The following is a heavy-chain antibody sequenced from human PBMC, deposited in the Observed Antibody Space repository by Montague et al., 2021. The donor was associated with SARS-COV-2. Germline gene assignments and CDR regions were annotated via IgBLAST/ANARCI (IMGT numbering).Heavy chain of an antibody. CDR1: GDSVSINRPA. J-gene: IGHJ4*02. CDR3: ARGGSWLYYFDY. CDR2: TYHRSKWYN. D-gene: IGHD6-13*01. Sequence: CAISGDSVSINRPARNSIRHSSSRGSEWLGGTYHRSKWYNDYAVSVKSRITINPDTSKNQFSLQLNSVTPEDTAVYYCARGGSWLYYFDYWGQGTLVTVSS. V-gene: IGHV6-1*01.